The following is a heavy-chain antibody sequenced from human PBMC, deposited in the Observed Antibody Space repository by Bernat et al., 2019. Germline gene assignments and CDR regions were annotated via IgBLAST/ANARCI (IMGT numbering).Heavy chain of an antibody. CDR2: ISGSGCST. J-gene: IGHJ2*01. Sequence: EVQLLESGGGLVQPGGSLRLSCAASGFTFSSYAMSWVRQAPGKGLEWVSAISGSGCSTYYADSVRGRFTISRDQSKNTLYLQMNSLRAEDTAVYYCAKLSTVTTDWYFDLWGRGTLVTVSS. CDR1: GFTFSSYA. CDR3: AKLSTVTTDWYFDL. D-gene: IGHD4-17*01. V-gene: IGHV3-23*01.